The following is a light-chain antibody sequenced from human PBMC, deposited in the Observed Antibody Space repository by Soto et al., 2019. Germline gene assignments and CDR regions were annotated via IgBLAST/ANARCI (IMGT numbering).Light chain of an antibody. V-gene: IGKV3-20*01. J-gene: IGKJ4*01. CDR2: VAS. CDR1: QSVGSDY. CDR3: QQYDTSPLT. Sequence: IVLTQSPGTLSLSPGERATLSCRASQSVGSDYFAWYQQKPGQAPRLRIYVASNRATGIPDGFSGSGSGTAFTLTISRLEPEDFAVYFCQQYDTSPLTFGGGTKVEIK.